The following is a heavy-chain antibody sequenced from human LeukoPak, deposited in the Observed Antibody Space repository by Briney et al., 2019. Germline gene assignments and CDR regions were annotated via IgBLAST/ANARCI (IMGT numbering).Heavy chain of an antibody. Sequence: SETLSLTCTVSGGSINSYYWSWIRQPPGKGLEWIGYIYYSGSTNYNPSLKSRVTISVDTSKNQFSLKLGSVTAADTAVYYCARGVLGGSYHRYFDYWGQGTLVTVSS. V-gene: IGHV4-59*01. CDR2: IYYSGST. J-gene: IGHJ4*02. CDR1: GGSINSYY. D-gene: IGHD1-26*01. CDR3: ARGVLGGSYHRYFDY.